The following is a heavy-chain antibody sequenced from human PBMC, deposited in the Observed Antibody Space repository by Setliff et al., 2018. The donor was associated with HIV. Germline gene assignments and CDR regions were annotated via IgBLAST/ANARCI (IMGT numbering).Heavy chain of an antibody. CDR3: ARGRLGVPAVYYYYYYNMDV. CDR2: INHSGST. V-gene: IGHV4-34*01. Sequence: PAETLSLTCAVYGGAFSRFYWSWLRQAPEKGLEWIGDINHSGSTSYNQSLKTRVTITVDTSKNQFTLKLSSVTAADTAVYYCARGRLGVPAVYYYYYYNMDVWGKGTTVTVSS. D-gene: IGHD2-2*01. J-gene: IGHJ6*03. CDR1: GGAFSRFY.